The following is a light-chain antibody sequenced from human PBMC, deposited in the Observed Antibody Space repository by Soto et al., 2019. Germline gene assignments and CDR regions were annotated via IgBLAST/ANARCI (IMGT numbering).Light chain of an antibody. J-gene: IGLJ1*01. V-gene: IGLV2-14*01. CDR2: QVT. CDR3: TSYSSSSTFYV. CDR1: SSDIGGYYY. Sequence: QSVLTQPASVSGSPGQSITISCTGTSSDIGGYYYVSWYQHHPGKAPKLMIYQVTNRPSGVSHRSSGSKSGNTASLTISGLQAEDEADYYCTSYSSSSTFYVFGAGTKVTVL.